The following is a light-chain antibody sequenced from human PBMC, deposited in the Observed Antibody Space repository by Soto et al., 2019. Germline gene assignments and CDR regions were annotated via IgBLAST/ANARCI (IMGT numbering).Light chain of an antibody. J-gene: IGKJ2*01. Sequence: RLTQSPSSLSASVGDTVTISCRASQDISTYLAWYQQKPGKAPTLLIFGASSLHNGVPRRFAGSGPGSDFTLAINRLLPDDFATYFCQHDTLCSSHFGKGT. CDR1: QDISTY. CDR2: GAS. V-gene: IGKV1-5*01. CDR3: QHDTLCSSH.